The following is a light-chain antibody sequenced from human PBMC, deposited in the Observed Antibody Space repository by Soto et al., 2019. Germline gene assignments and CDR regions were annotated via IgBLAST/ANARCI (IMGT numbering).Light chain of an antibody. V-gene: IGLV1-40*01. CDR1: SSNIGADYD. CDR3: SLYTSENTYV. Sequence: QSVLAQPPSVSGAPGQRLTISCTGSSSNIGADYDVHWYQQLPGTAPKLIIYEARNRPSGVPDRFSGSKSGNTASLTISGLQAADEADYYCSLYTSENTYVFGTGTKV. CDR2: EAR. J-gene: IGLJ1*01.